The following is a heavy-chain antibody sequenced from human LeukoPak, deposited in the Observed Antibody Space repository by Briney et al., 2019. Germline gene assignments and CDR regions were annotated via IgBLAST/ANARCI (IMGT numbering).Heavy chain of an antibody. V-gene: IGHV3-23*01. J-gene: IGHJ5*02. D-gene: IGHD6-13*01. CDR2: ITGSGGNT. CDR3: ARFAGGVAAA. CDR1: VFSFSTSA. Sequence: GGSLRLSCAASVFSFSTSAMSWVRHAPWKGLEWVSGITGSGGNTYYADSVKGRFTISRDNAKNSLYLQMNSLRAEDTAVYYCARFAGGVAAAWGQGTLVTVSS.